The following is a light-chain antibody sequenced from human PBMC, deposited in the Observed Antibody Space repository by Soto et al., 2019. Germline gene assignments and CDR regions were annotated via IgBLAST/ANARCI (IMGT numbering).Light chain of an antibody. CDR2: AAS. Sequence: DIQMTQSPSSLSASVGDRVTITCRASQSISSYLNWYQQKPGKAPKLLIYAASSLQSGGPSRFSGSGSGTDFTLTISSLQPEDFATYYCQQSYSTPQKFGQGTK. CDR1: QSISSY. J-gene: IGKJ1*01. V-gene: IGKV1-39*01. CDR3: QQSYSTPQK.